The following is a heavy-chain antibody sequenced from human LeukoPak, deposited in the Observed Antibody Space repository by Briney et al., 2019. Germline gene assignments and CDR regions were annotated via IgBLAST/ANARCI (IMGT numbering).Heavy chain of an antibody. D-gene: IGHD4-17*01. CDR3: ARPSDGHYAQGGYFDY. CDR2: LWYDGSHL. Sequence: GGSLRLSCAASGFTFSSYAMHWVRQAPGRGLEWVSVLWYDGSHLYYADSVMGRFTISRDNSKNTLYLQMNSLRVEDTAVYYCARPSDGHYAQGGYFDYWGQGALVTVSS. J-gene: IGHJ4*02. CDR1: GFTFSSYA. V-gene: IGHV3-33*01.